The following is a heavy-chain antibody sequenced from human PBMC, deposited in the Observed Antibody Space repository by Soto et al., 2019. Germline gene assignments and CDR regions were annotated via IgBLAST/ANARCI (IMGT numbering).Heavy chain of an antibody. CDR2: ISGSGGST. Sequence: EVQLLESGGGLVQPGGSLRLSCAASGFTFSSYAMSWVRQAPGRGLEWVSAISGSGGSTYYADSVKGRFTISGDNSKNTPYLQMNSLRAEDTAVYYCEKIAVWVTGYYWGQGTLVTVSS. CDR1: GFTFSSYA. J-gene: IGHJ4*02. CDR3: EKIAVWVTGYY. D-gene: IGHD1-26*01. V-gene: IGHV3-23*01.